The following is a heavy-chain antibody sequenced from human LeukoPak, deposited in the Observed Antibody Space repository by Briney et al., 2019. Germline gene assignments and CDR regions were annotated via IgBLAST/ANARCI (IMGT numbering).Heavy chain of an antibody. CDR1: GFTVTSNY. V-gene: IGHV3-66*01. D-gene: IGHD2-21*01. CDR2: IYSGGTT. Sequence: PGGSLGLSCVVSGFTVTSNYMSWVRQAPGKGLEWVSVIYSGGTTNYADSVKGRFTVYRDNSKNTLFLQMNSLKAEDTAVYYCAKDGAYGGPWGQGTLVTVSS. CDR3: AKDGAYGGP. J-gene: IGHJ5*02.